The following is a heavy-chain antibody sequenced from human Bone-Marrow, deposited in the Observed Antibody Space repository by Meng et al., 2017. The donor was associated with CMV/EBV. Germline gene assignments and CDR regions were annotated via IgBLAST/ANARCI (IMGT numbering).Heavy chain of an antibody. Sequence: GESLKISCAASGFTFSSYSMNWVRQAPGKGLEWVSSISSSSSYIYYADSVKGRFTISRDNAKNSLYLQMNSLRAEDTAVYYCARGADFGSYRIYYYYGMDVWGQGTTVTVSS. D-gene: IGHD1-26*01. CDR2: ISSSSSYI. J-gene: IGHJ6*02. V-gene: IGHV3-21*01. CDR3: ARGADFGSYRIYYYYGMDV. CDR1: GFTFSSYS.